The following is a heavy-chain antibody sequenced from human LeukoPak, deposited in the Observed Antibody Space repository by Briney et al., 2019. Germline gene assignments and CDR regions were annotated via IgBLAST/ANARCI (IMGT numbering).Heavy chain of an antibody. CDR3: ARGQYYYGSGSYQY. D-gene: IGHD3-10*01. CDR2: ISAYNGNT. Sequence: ASVKVSCKASGYTFTSYGISWVRQAPGQGPEWMGWISAYNGNTNSAQKLQGRVTMTTDTSTSTAYMELRSLRSDDTAVYYCARGQYYYGSGSYQYWGQGTLVTVSS. V-gene: IGHV1-18*01. J-gene: IGHJ4*02. CDR1: GYTFTSYG.